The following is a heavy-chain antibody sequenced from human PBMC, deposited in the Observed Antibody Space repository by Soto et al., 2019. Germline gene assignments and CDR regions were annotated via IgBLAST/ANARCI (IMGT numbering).Heavy chain of an antibody. Sequence: GESLKISCKGSGYSFTSYWIGWVRQMPGKGLEWMGIIYPGDSDTRYSPSFQGQVTISADKSISTVYLQWSSLKASDTAMYYCARPPTYGSGSYSYYYGMDVWGQGTTVTVSS. V-gene: IGHV5-51*01. CDR2: IYPGDSDT. CDR3: ARPPTYGSGSYSYYYGMDV. CDR1: GYSFTSYW. J-gene: IGHJ6*02. D-gene: IGHD3-10*01.